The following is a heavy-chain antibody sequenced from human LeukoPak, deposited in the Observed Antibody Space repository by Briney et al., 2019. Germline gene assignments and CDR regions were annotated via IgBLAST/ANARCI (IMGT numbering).Heavy chain of an antibody. CDR2: IVVGSGNT. CDR3: AADYHGLDYYYMDV. V-gene: IGHV1-58*01. Sequence: ASVKVSCKASGFTFTSSAVQWVRQARGQRLEWIGWIVVGSGNTNYAQKFQERVTITRDMSTSTAYMGLSSLRSEDTAVYYCAADYHGLDYYYMDVWGKGTTVTVSS. D-gene: IGHD3-16*02. J-gene: IGHJ6*03. CDR1: GFTFTSSA.